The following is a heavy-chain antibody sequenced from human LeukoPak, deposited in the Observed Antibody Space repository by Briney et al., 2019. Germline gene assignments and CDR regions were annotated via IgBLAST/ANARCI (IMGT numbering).Heavy chain of an antibody. CDR1: GYTFTSYD. CDR2: INPNSGGT. D-gene: IGHD3-22*01. V-gene: IGHV1-2*02. Sequence: ASVKVSCKASGYTFTSYDINWVRQATGQGLEWMGWINPNSGGTNYAQKFQGRVTMTRDTSISTAYMELSRLRSDDTAVYYCARYYDSSGYYRNEVYFDYWGQGTLVTVSS. CDR3: ARYYDSSGYYRNEVYFDY. J-gene: IGHJ4*02.